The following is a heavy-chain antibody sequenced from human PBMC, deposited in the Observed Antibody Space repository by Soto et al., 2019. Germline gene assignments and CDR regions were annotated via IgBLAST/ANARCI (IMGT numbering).Heavy chain of an antibody. CDR1: GYTFTSYD. D-gene: IGHD3-10*01. V-gene: IGHV1-8*01. J-gene: IGHJ3*02. CDR2: MNPNSGNT. CDR3: ARGDGGSADYYGSGLGGDAFDI. Sequence: ASVKVSCKASGYTFTSYDINWVRQATGQGLEWMGWMNPNSGNTGYAQKFQGRVTMTRNTSISTAYMELSSLRSEDTAVHYCARGDGGSADYYGSGLGGDAFDIWGQGTMVTVSS.